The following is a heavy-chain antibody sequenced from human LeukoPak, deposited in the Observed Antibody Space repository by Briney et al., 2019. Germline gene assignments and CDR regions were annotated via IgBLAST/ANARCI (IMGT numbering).Heavy chain of an antibody. CDR3: ARDGGYLFETSSRFDY. D-gene: IGHD3-16*01. CDR1: GFSFSTYG. Sequence: PGRSLRLSCAASGFSFSTYGMHWVRQAPGKGLEWVAVIWYDGSNKYYADSVKGRFTISRYNSKNKLYLQMNSLRAEDTAVYYCARDGGYLFETSSRFDYWGQGTLVTVSS. J-gene: IGHJ4*02. CDR2: IWYDGSNK. V-gene: IGHV3-33*01.